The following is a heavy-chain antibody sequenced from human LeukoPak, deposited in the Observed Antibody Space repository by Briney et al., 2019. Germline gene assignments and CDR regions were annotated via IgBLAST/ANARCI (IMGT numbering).Heavy chain of an antibody. CDR2: IKQDGSEK. CDR1: GFTFSSYW. D-gene: IGHD3-10*01. CDR3: ARVRYYYGSGSYYILDY. Sequence: PGGSLRLSCAASGFTFSSYWMSWVRQAPGKGLEWVANIKQDGSEKYYVDSVKGRFTISRDNAKNSLYLQMNSLRAEDTAVYYCARVRYYYGSGSYYILDYWGQGTLVTVSS. V-gene: IGHV3-7*01. J-gene: IGHJ4*02.